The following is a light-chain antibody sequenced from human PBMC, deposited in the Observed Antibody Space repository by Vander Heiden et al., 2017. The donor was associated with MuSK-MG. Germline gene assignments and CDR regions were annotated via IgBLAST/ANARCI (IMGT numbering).Light chain of an antibody. Sequence: EIVLTQSPATLSLYPGERATFSCRACQSVISYLSWYQQSPGQSPSLLIYDASNRATGTPARFSASGSGPDFTLTMRSLEPEDLTVYYCQQRSTWPPSTFGQ. V-gene: IGKV3-11*01. CDR3: QQRSTWPPST. CDR2: DAS. CDR1: QSVISY. J-gene: IGKJ1*01.